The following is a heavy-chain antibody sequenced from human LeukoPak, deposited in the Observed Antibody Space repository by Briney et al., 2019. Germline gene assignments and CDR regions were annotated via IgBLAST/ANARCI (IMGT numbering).Heavy chain of an antibody. V-gene: IGHV4-39*01. CDR2: IYYSGST. D-gene: IGHD3-10*01. Sequence: SETLSLTCTVSGGSISSSNYYWGWIRQPPGKGLEWIGSIYYSGSTYYNPSLKSRVTISVDTSKNQFSLKLSSVTAADTAVYYCARLYDTSRFDPWGHGTLVTVSS. CDR1: GGSISSSNYY. J-gene: IGHJ5*02. CDR3: ARLYDTSRFDP.